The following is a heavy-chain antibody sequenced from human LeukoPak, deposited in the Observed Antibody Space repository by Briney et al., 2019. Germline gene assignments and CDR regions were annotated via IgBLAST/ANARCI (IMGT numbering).Heavy chain of an antibody. Sequence: PSETLSLTCAVSGYSISSGYYWGWIRQPPGKGLEWIGSIYHSGSTYYSPSLKSRVTISVDTSKNQFSLKLSSVTAADTAVYYCARVHSYGYYYYYGMDVWGKGTTVTVSS. J-gene: IGHJ6*04. CDR1: GYSISSGYY. CDR3: ARVHSYGYYYYYGMDV. V-gene: IGHV4-38-2*01. D-gene: IGHD5-18*01. CDR2: IYHSGST.